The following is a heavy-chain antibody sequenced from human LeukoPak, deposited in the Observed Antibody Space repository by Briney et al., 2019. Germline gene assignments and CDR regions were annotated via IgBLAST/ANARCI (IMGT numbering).Heavy chain of an antibody. CDR3: ARVHSSGSQTHAFDI. D-gene: IGHD3-22*01. CDR2: ISSSSSTI. Sequence: AGGSLRLPCAASGFTFSSHSMNWVRQAPGKGLEWVSYISSSSSTIYYADSVKGRFTISRDNAKNSLYLQMNSLRAEDTAVYYCARVHSSGSQTHAFDIWGQGTMVTVSS. CDR1: GFTFSSHS. J-gene: IGHJ3*02. V-gene: IGHV3-48*01.